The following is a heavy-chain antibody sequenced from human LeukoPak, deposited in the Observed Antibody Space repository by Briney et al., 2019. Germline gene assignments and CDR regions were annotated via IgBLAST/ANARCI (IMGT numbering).Heavy chain of an antibody. V-gene: IGHV3-11*01. CDR3: ARAGIVVVPAAMGRDY. CDR1: GFTVSSNY. CDR2: ISSSGSTI. Sequence: GGFLRLSCAASGFTVSSNYMSWIRQAPGKGLEWVSYISSSGSTIYYADSVKGRFTISRDNAKNSLYLQMNSLRAEDTAVYYCARAGIVVVPAAMGRDYWGQGTLVTVSS. J-gene: IGHJ4*02. D-gene: IGHD2-2*01.